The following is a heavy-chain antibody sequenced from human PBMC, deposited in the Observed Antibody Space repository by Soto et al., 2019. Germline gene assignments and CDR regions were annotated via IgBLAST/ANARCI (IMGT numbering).Heavy chain of an antibody. Sequence: ASVKVSCKASGYTFTIYAMHWVRQAPGQRLEWMGWINAGNGNTKYSQKFQGRVTITRDTSASTAYMELSSLRSEDTAVYYCAREKRYLGYFDYWGQGTLVTVSS. D-gene: IGHD1-20*01. V-gene: IGHV1-3*01. CDR3: AREKRYLGYFDY. CDR1: GYTFTIYA. CDR2: INAGNGNT. J-gene: IGHJ4*02.